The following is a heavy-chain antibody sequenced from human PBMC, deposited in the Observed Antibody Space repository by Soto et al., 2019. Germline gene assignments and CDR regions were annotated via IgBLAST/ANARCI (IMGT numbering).Heavy chain of an antibody. CDR2: IYHSGST. Sequence: QLQLQESGSGLVKPSQTLSLTCAVSGGSISSGGYSWSWIRQPPGKGLEWIGYIYHSGSTYYNPSLKSRGTISVDRSKNQFSRKLSSVTAADSAVYYCAGVRGPYCGGECYPPTPNWFDPWGQGTLVTVSS. J-gene: IGHJ5*02. CDR1: GGSISSGGYS. V-gene: IGHV4-30-2*01. CDR3: AGVRGPYCGGECYPPTPNWFDP. D-gene: IGHD2-21*01.